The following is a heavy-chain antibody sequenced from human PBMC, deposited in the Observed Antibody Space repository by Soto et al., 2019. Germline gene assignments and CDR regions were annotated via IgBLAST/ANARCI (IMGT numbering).Heavy chain of an antibody. CDR1: GFAFSSYG. CDR3: VSDRGYGHASVPYS. V-gene: IGHV3-30*03. CDR2: ISYDGSLQ. J-gene: IGHJ4*02. Sequence: QAQLVESGGGVVQPGRSLRLSCAASGFAFSSYGMHWVRQAPGTGLEWVAVISYDGSLQHYADSVKGRFTISRDNSKNMVLLQMSSLRAADTAVYYCVSDRGYGHASVPYSWGQGTLASVSS. D-gene: IGHD5-18*01.